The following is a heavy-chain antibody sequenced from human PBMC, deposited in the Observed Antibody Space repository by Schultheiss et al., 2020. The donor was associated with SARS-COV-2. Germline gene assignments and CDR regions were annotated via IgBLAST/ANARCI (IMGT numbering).Heavy chain of an antibody. Sequence: ASVKVSCKASGYTFTGYYMHWVRQAPGQGLEWMGWINPNSGGTNYAQKFQGWVTMTRDTSISTAYMELSSLRSEDTAVYYCARDLHDILTGFVYWGQGTLVTVPS. V-gene: IGHV1-2*04. CDR1: GYTFTGYY. CDR3: ARDLHDILTGFVY. D-gene: IGHD3-9*01. CDR2: INPNSGGT. J-gene: IGHJ4*02.